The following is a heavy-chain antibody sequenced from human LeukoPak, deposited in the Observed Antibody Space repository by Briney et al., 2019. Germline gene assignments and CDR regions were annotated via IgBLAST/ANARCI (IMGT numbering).Heavy chain of an antibody. CDR1: GYTFTDYY. J-gene: IGHJ3*02. Sequence: ASVKVSCKASGYTFTDYYMHWVRQAPGQGLEWMGWINPNSGGTHYAQKFQGSVTMTRDTSISTAYMGLSRLRSDDTAVYYCASPRIRNVFDIWGQGTMVTVSS. CDR2: INPNSGGT. CDR3: ASPRIRNVFDI. D-gene: IGHD1-1*01. V-gene: IGHV1-2*02.